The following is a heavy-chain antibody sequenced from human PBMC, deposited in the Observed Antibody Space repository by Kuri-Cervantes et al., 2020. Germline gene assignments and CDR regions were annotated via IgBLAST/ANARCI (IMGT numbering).Heavy chain of an antibody. Sequence: GGSLRLSCAASGFTFSSYSMNWVRQAPGKGLEWVSSISSSSSYIYYADSVKGRFTISRDNAKNSLYLQMNRLRAEDTAVYYCARGLEGPDKKPYYNFWSGYYMTPYYYYYMDVWGKGTTVTVSS. CDR1: GFTFSSYS. V-gene: IGHV3-21*03. CDR2: ISSSSSYI. D-gene: IGHD3-3*01. J-gene: IGHJ6*03. CDR3: ARGLEGPDKKPYYNFWSGYYMTPYYYYYMDV.